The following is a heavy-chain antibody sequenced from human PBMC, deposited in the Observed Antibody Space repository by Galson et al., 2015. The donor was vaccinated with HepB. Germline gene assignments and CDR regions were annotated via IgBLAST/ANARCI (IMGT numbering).Heavy chain of an antibody. D-gene: IGHD6-6*01. Sequence: QSGAEVKKPGESLKISCKGSGYTFTNYWIGWVRQMPGEGLEWMGIIFPGDSDTRYSPSFQGQVAISADKSISIAYLQWSSLKASDTAIYYCARHLLQYRSSSNYYMDVWGKGTTVTVSS. CDR1: GYTFTNYW. CDR3: ARHLLQYRSSSNYYMDV. J-gene: IGHJ6*03. CDR2: IFPGDSDT. V-gene: IGHV5-51*01.